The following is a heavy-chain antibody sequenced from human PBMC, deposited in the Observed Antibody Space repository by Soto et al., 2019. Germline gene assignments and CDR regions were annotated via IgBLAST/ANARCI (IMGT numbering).Heavy chain of an antibody. Sequence: PGGSLILSCAASGFTFSDYYMSWIRQAPGKGLEWVSYISSSSSYTNYADSVKGRFTISRDNAKNSLYLQMNSLRAEDTAVYYCAREYSSGWYSFVSYYYGMDVWGQGTTVTVSS. V-gene: IGHV3-11*05. CDR1: GFTFSDYY. CDR3: AREYSSGWYSFVSYYYGMDV. J-gene: IGHJ6*02. CDR2: ISSSSSYT. D-gene: IGHD6-19*01.